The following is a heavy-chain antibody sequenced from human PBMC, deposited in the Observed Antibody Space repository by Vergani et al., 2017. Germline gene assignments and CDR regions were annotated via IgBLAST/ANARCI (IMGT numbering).Heavy chain of an antibody. J-gene: IGHJ1*01. Sequence: QVHLVESGGGVVQPGRSLRLSCVVSGFTSSYYGMHWVRQASGKGLGWVAVISYDGTQKYYADSVKGRFTISRDNSKSTLYLQMNSLRTEDTAVYYCATKSCGTPGCQIGYFREWGQGTLVTVSS. CDR3: ATKSCGTPGCQIGYFRE. CDR2: ISYDGTQK. CDR1: GFTSSYYG. V-gene: IGHV3-30*03. D-gene: IGHD1-1*01.